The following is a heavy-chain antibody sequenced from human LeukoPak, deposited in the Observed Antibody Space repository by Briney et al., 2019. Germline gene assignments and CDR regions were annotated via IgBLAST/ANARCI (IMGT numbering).Heavy chain of an antibody. J-gene: IGHJ4*02. CDR1: GFTFTNAW. D-gene: IGHD1-26*01. Sequence: GGSLRLSCSASGFTFTNAWMSWVRQAPGKGLEWVGRIKSKTDGGTTDYAAPVRGRFSISRDDSKNTLYLQMNSLKSEDTAVYYCQGGRFWGQGTLVTVSS. CDR2: IKSKTDGGTT. CDR3: QGGRF. V-gene: IGHV3-15*01.